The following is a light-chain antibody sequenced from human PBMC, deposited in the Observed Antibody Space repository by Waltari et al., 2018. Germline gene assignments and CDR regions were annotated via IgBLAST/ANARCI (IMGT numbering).Light chain of an antibody. CDR2: GAS. V-gene: IGKV3-20*01. CDR3: QHYVRLPVT. CDR1: HSVSRS. Sequence: EIVFTQSPGTLSLSPGERATLSCRASHSVSRSLAWYQQKPGQAPRLLIYGASSRATGVPDRFSGSGSGTDFSLTISRLEPEDFAVYYCQHYVRLPVTFGQGTKVEIK. J-gene: IGKJ1*01.